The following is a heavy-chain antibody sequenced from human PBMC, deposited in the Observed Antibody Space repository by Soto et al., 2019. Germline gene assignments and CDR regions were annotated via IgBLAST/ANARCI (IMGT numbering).Heavy chain of an antibody. V-gene: IGHV3-23*04. J-gene: IGHJ4*02. CDR1: GFTFSHYA. D-gene: IGHD3-16*01. Sequence: DVQLVDSGGGLVQPGGSLRLSCAASGFTFSHYAMSWDRQAPGKGLEWVALVSATAGTTYYTDSVKRRFTISRDNSMNTVYLQMNSLRADDTAVYYCAKDRLAGGFHYWGQGTLVTVS. CDR3: AKDRLAGGFHY. CDR2: VSATAGTT.